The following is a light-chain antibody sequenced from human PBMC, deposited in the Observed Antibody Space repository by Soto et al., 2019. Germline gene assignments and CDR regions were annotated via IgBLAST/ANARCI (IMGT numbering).Light chain of an antibody. Sequence: SYELTQPPSVSVAPGKTARITCGGNNIGSKSVHWCQQKPGQAPVLVIYYDNDRPSGIPERFSGSNSGNTATLTISRVAAGDEADYYCQVWDTSSDHVVFGGGTKLTVL. J-gene: IGLJ2*01. CDR2: YDN. CDR1: NIGSKS. V-gene: IGLV3-21*04. CDR3: QVWDTSSDHVV.